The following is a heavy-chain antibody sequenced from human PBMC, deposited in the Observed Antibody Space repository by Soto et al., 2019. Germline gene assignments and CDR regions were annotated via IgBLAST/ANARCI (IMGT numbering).Heavy chain of an antibody. Sequence: GGSLRLSCAASGFTFSSYSMHWVRQAPGKGLEWVSAISSNSSYTYYADSVKGRFTISRDNSKNTLYLQMNSLRADDTAVYFCARDMSGGTYNYYYGMDVWGQGTTVTVS. CDR1: GFTFSSYS. D-gene: IGHD1-26*01. CDR2: ISSNSSYT. V-gene: IGHV3-21*04. CDR3: ARDMSGGTYNYYYGMDV. J-gene: IGHJ6*02.